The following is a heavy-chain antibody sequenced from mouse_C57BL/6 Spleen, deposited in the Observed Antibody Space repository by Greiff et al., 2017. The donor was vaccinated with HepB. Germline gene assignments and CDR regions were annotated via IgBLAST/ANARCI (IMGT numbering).Heavy chain of an antibody. CDR2: IYPGDGDT. CDR1: GYAFSSSW. CDR3: ARGLLVGAMDY. V-gene: IGHV1-82*01. J-gene: IGHJ4*01. D-gene: IGHD3-1*01. Sequence: QVQLQQSGPELVKPGASVKISCKASGYAFSSSWMNWVKQRPGKGLEWIGRIYPGDGDTNYNGKFKGKATLTADKSSSTAYMQLSSLTSEDSAVYFCARGLLVGAMDYWGQGTSVTVSS.